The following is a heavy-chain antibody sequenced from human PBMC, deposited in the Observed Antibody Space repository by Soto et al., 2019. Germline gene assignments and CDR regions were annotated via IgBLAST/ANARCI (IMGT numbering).Heavy chain of an antibody. D-gene: IGHD6-13*01. CDR3: LVASAAY. V-gene: IGHV3-64D*06. CDR1: GFTFSSYV. J-gene: IGHJ4*02. Sequence: PGGSLRLSCSASGFTFSSYVMNWVRQAPGKGLEYVSGITSNGGSTFYADSGKGRFIISRDNSQNAVYLQMSSLTTADTAVYYCLVASAAYWGQGT. CDR2: ITSNGGST.